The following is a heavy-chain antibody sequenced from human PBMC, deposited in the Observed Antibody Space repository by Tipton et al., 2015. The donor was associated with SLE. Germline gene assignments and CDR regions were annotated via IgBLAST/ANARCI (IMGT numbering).Heavy chain of an antibody. Sequence: SLRLSCAASGFTVSSNYMSWVRQAPGKGLEWVSVIYSGGSTYYADSVKGRFTISRDNSKNTLYLQINSLRAEDTAVYYCAREDKAAAGLGYWGQGTLVTVSS. CDR3: AREDKAAAGLGY. CDR1: GFTVSSNY. V-gene: IGHV3-53*01. J-gene: IGHJ4*02. D-gene: IGHD6-13*01. CDR2: IYSGGST.